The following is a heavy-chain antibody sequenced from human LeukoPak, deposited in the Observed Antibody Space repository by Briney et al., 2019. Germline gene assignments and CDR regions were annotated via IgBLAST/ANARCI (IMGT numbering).Heavy chain of an antibody. Sequence: GGSLRLSCAASGFTFSNFAMMWVRQAPGTGLQWVSTITGYGATFYADSVRGRFTIFRDTSMNALFLQMNSLGAEDTAVYYCAKGAAAGKVGWFDPWGQGTLVTVSS. CDR1: GFTFSNFA. CDR3: AKGAAAGKVGWFDP. CDR2: ITGYGAT. V-gene: IGHV3-23*01. J-gene: IGHJ5*02. D-gene: IGHD6-13*01.